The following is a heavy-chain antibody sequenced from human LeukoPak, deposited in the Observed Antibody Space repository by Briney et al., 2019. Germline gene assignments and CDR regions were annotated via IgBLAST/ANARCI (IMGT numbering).Heavy chain of an antibody. D-gene: IGHD3-10*01. V-gene: IGHV3-7*01. J-gene: IGHJ4*02. Sequence: SGGSLRLSCVASGFSFTSYWMTWVRQVPGKGLEWVANIKQDGSEKYYVDSVKGRFTISRDNGKKSLYLQMNNLRAEDTAVYYCVRDGGASGNYWGQEPLVTVSS. CDR3: VRDGGASGNY. CDR1: GFSFTSYW. CDR2: IKQDGSEK.